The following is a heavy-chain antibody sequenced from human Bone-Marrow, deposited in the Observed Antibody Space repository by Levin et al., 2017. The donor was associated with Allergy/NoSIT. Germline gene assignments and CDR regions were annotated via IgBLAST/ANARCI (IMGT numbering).Heavy chain of an antibody. J-gene: IGHJ3*01. D-gene: IGHD2/OR15-2a*01. CDR1: GYTFTNYW. Sequence: GESLKISCKGSGYTFTNYWIAWVRQAPGKGLEWISSISSDSSDLYYADSVKGRFTISRDNAKNSLNLQVSSLRAEDTAVYHCVRGIIGDVRVAHKEAFDVWGQGTMVTVSS. V-gene: IGHV3-21*01. CDR2: ISSDSSDL. CDR3: VRGIIGDVRVAHKEAFDV.